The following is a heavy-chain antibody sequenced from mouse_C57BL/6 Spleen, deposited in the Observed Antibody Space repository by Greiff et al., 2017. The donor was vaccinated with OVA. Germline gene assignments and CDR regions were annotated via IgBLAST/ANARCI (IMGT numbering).Heavy chain of an antibody. CDR1: GYTFTDYN. Sequence: EVQVVESGPELVKPGASVKMSCKASGYTFTDYNMHWVKQSHGKSLEWIGYINPNNGGTSYNQKFKGKATLTVNKSSSTAYMELRSLTSEDSAVYYCARPYGNYVYFDYWGQGTTLTVSS. V-gene: IGHV1-22*01. CDR2: INPNNGGT. D-gene: IGHD2-1*01. CDR3: ARPYGNYVYFDY. J-gene: IGHJ2*01.